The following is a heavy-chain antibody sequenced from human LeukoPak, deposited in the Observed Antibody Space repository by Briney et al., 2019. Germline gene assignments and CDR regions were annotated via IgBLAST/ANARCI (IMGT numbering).Heavy chain of an antibody. V-gene: IGHV4-59*08. CDR2: IYYSGST. CDR1: GGSISSYY. D-gene: IGHD6-13*01. J-gene: IGHJ5*02. CDR3: ASHTLGAAAGNVWFDP. Sequence: PSETLSLTCTVSGGSISSYYWSWIRQPTGKGLEWIGYIYYSGSTNYNPSLKSRVTISVDTSKNQFSLKLSSVTAADTAVYYCASHTLGAAAGNVWFDPWGQGTLVTVYS.